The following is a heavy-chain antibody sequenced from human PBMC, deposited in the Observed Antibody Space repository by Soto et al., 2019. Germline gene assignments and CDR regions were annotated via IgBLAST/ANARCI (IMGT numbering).Heavy chain of an antibody. V-gene: IGHV3-13*01. CDR2: IGSGGDT. Sequence: EVQLVESGGGLVQPGGSLRLSCAASGFTLSSYDIHWVRQATGEGLAWVSGIGSGGDTHYADSVKGRFIISREDGKNSLYLQMNNLRVGYTAVYYCTRKNPPTGMEVWGQGATVTVSS. CDR3: TRKNPPTGMEV. D-gene: IGHD1-1*01. J-gene: IGHJ6*02. CDR1: GFTLSSYD.